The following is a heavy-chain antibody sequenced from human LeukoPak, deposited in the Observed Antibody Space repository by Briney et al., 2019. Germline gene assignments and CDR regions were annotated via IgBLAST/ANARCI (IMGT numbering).Heavy chain of an antibody. Sequence: LGGSLRLSCAASGFTFSNYWMHWVRQAPGKGLVWVSRINDDGSSTSYADSVKGRFTISRDNAKNTVYLQMNSLRVEDTAVYYCARDQGIAAAANCPDSWGQGTLVTVSS. J-gene: IGHJ4*02. V-gene: IGHV3-74*01. CDR2: INDDGSST. CDR3: ARDQGIAAAANCPDS. CDR1: GFTFSNYW. D-gene: IGHD6-13*01.